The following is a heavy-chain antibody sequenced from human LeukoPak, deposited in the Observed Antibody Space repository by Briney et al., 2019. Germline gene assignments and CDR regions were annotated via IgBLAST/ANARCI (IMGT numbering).Heavy chain of an antibody. V-gene: IGHV3-23*01. Sequence: GGSLRLSCSASSSTLSTYWMNWVRQAPGKGLEWVSAISGSGGSTYYADSVKGRFTISRDNSKNTLYLQMNSLRAEDTAVYYCAKNYGDYDYWGQGTLVTVSS. CDR2: ISGSGGST. D-gene: IGHD4-17*01. CDR3: AKNYGDYDY. CDR1: SSTLSTYW. J-gene: IGHJ4*02.